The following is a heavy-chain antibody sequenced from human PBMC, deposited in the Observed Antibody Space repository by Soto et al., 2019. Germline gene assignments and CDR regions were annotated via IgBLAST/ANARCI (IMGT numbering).Heavy chain of an antibody. CDR2: IRSKANSYAT. J-gene: IGHJ4*02. CDR1: GFTFSGSA. Sequence: GGSLRLSCAASGFTFSGSAMHWVRQASGKGLEWVGRIRSKANSYATAYAASVKGRFAISRDDSKNTAYLQMNSLKTEDTAVYYCARDVPAKGSDYWGQGTLVTVSS. D-gene: IGHD1-26*01. V-gene: IGHV3-73*01. CDR3: ARDVPAKGSDY.